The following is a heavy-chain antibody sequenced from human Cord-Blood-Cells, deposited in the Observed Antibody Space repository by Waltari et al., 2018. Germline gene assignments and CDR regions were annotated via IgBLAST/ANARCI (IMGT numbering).Heavy chain of an antibody. Sequence: EVQLVESGGGLVKPGGSLRLSCAASGFTFSSYSMNWVRQGPGKGLGWISSISSSSSYIYNADSVKGRFTISRDNAKNSLYLQMNSLRAEDTAVYYCARSGYFGDAFDIWGQGTMVTVSS. CDR1: GFTFSSYS. CDR3: ARSGYFGDAFDI. J-gene: IGHJ3*02. CDR2: ISSSSSYI. D-gene: IGHD3-10*01. V-gene: IGHV3-21*01.